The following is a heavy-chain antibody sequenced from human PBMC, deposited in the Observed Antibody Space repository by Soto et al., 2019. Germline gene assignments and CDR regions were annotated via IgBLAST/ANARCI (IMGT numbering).Heavy chain of an antibody. V-gene: IGHV4-34*01. CDR2: INHSGST. J-gene: IGHJ4*02. D-gene: IGHD3-10*01. Sequence: PSETLSLTCAVYGGSFSGYYWTWIRQPPGTGLEWIGEINHSGSTNYNPSLKSRVTISVDTSKNLFSLKLSFVTAADTAVYYCARDRRGSGTWSPYYFDYWGQGIMVTVSS. CDR1: GGSFSGYY. CDR3: ARDRRGSGTWSPYYFDY.